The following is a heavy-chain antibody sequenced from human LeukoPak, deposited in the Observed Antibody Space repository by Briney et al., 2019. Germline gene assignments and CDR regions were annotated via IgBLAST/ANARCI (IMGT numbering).Heavy chain of an antibody. CDR2: ISGSGGRT. D-gene: IGHD2-21*01. J-gene: IGHJ6*02. Sequence: PGGSLRLSCAASGFTFSSYAMSWVRQAPRKGLEWVSAISGSGGRTYYADSVKGLFTISRDNSKNTLYLQMNSLRAEDTAVYYCAKDRASEDVWGQGTTVTVSS. CDR3: AKDRASEDV. V-gene: IGHV3-23*01. CDR1: GFTFSSYA.